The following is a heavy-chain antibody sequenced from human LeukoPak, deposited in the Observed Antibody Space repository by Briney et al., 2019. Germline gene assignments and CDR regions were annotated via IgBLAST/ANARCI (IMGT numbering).Heavy chain of an antibody. V-gene: IGHV1-8*01. D-gene: IGHD6-19*01. CDR2: MNPNTGNT. CDR1: GYTFTSYD. CDR3: ARDFGSSGYQPINWFDP. J-gene: IGHJ5*02. Sequence: ASVKVSRKASGYTFTSYDINWVRQATGQGLEWMGWMNPNTGNTGYAQKFQGRVTMTRDTSISTAYMELSSLRSDDTAVYYCARDFGSSGYQPINWFDPWGQGTLVTVSS.